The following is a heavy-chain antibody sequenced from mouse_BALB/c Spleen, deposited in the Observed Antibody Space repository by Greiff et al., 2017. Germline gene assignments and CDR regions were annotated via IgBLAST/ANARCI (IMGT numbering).Heavy chain of an antibody. CDR2: IWAGGST. J-gene: IGHJ4*01. CDR3: ARDTYYYGSDYAMDY. D-gene: IGHD1-1*01. V-gene: IGHV2-9*02. CDR1: GFSLTSYG. Sequence: VQLVESGPGLVAPSQSLSITCTVSGFSLTSYGVHWVRQPPGKGLEWLGVIWAGGSTNYNSALMSRLSISKDNSKSQVFLKMNSLQTDDTAMYYCARDTYYYGSDYAMDYWGQGTSVTVSS.